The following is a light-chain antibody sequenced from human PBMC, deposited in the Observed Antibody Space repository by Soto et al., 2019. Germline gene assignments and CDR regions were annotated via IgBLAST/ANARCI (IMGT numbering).Light chain of an antibody. CDR1: QAISNY. CDR3: QKYNSAPLT. Sequence: DIQMTQSPSTLSASVGDTVTITCRASQAISNYLVWYQQKPGKVPKLLIYAASTLQSGVPSRFSGSGSGTDFTLTISSLQPEDVATYYCQKYNSAPLTFGGGTKVDNK. V-gene: IGKV1-27*01. J-gene: IGKJ4*01. CDR2: AAS.